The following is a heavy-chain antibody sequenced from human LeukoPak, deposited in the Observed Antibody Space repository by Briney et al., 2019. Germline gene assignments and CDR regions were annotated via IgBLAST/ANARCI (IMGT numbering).Heavy chain of an antibody. CDR1: GGTFSSYA. V-gene: IGHV1-69*04. Sequence: GASVKVSCKASGGTFSSYAISWVRQAPGQGLEWMGRIIPILGIANYAQKFQGRVTITADKSTSTAYMELSSLRSEDTAVYYCVYYYDTYFSDWGQGTLVTVSS. CDR3: VYYYDTYFSD. D-gene: IGHD3-22*01. J-gene: IGHJ4*02. CDR2: IIPILGIA.